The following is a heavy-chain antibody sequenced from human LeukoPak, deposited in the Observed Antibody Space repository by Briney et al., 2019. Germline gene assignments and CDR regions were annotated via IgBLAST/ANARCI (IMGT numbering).Heavy chain of an antibody. CDR2: IYYSGST. Sequence: SETLSLTCTVPGGSISSSSYYWGWIRQPPGKGLEWIGSIYYSGSTYYDPSLKSRVTISVDTSKNQFSLKLSSVTAADTAVYYCARSSVAAAGTAFDYWGQGTLVTVSS. D-gene: IGHD6-13*01. CDR1: GGSISSSSYY. J-gene: IGHJ4*02. CDR3: ARSSVAAAGTAFDY. V-gene: IGHV4-39*07.